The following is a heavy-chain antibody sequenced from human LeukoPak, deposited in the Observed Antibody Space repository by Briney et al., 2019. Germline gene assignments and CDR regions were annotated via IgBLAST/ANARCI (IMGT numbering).Heavy chain of an antibody. CDR2: IKEDGSKT. CDR1: GFTFNWSW. J-gene: IGHJ4*02. CDR3: APQTMILVL. D-gene: IGHD3-22*01. V-gene: IGHV3-7*01. Sequence: PGGSLRLSCAASGFTFNWSWMNWVRQAPGEGLEWVANIKEDGSKTDYVDSVKGRFTISRDNAKNSVFLQMNSLRAEDTAVYYCAPQTMILVLGGQGTLVTVSS.